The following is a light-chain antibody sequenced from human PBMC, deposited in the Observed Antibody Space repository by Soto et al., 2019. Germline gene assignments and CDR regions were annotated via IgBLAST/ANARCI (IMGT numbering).Light chain of an antibody. V-gene: IGLV2-8*01. CDR2: EVT. J-gene: IGLJ2*01. CDR1: SSDVGGYNY. CDR3: SSYAGINNLV. Sequence: QSALTQPASVSGSPGQSITISCTGTSSDVGGYNYVSWYQHYQGKAPKLMIYEVTKRSSGVPDRFSGSKSGNTASLTVSGLQAEDEAYYFCSSYAGINNLVFGGGTKVTVL.